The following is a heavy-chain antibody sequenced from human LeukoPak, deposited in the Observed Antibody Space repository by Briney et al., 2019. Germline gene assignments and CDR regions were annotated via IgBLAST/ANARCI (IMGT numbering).Heavy chain of an antibody. CDR2: IYSSGST. D-gene: IGHD4-17*01. V-gene: IGHV4-59*08. Sequence: SETLSLTCTVSGGSTSSYYWSWIRQPPGKGLEWIGYIYSSGSTNYNPSLKSRVSISVDTSQNQFCLKLSSVTAADTAVYYCARHDGGYGDCFDYWGPGTLVTVSS. CDR1: GGSTSSYY. J-gene: IGHJ4*02. CDR3: ARHDGGYGDCFDY.